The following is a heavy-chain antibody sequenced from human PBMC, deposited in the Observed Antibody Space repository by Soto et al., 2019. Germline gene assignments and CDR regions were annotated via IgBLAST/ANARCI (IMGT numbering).Heavy chain of an antibody. D-gene: IGHD6-19*01. CDR1: ACNLSTYP. CDR3: ARNLYSSYGMDV. Sequence: GRSLRLSRAASACNLSTYPMHWVRQAPGKGLEYVSAISSNGGSTYYANSVKGRFTISRDNSKNTLYLQMGSLRAEDMAVYYCARNLYSSYGMDVWGQGT. J-gene: IGHJ6*02. V-gene: IGHV3-64*01. CDR2: ISSNGGST.